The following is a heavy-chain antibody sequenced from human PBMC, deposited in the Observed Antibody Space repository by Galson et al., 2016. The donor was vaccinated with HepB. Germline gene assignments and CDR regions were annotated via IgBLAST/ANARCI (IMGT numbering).Heavy chain of an antibody. Sequence: SLRLSCAASAFTSSNHAMSWVRQAPGKGLEWVSTISATGGAAYYADSVKGRFTISRDNSRNTLYLQMNSLRAEDSAVYYCAKDKQNRQFYDILSGLGGYYYHGMDVWGKGTTVAVSS. V-gene: IGHV3-23*01. CDR3: AKDKQNRQFYDILSGLGGYYYHGMDV. CDR1: AFTSSNHA. D-gene: IGHD3-9*01. CDR2: ISATGGAA. J-gene: IGHJ6*04.